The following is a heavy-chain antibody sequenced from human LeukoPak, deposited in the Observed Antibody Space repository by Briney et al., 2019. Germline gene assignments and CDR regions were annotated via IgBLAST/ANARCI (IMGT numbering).Heavy chain of an antibody. J-gene: IGHJ4*02. Sequence: SVKVSCKASGGTFSSYAIGWVRQAPGQGLEWMGGIIPIFGTANYAQKFQGRVTITTDESTSTAYMELSSLRSEDTAVYYCASKYYGSGSYKLPFDYWGQGTLVTVSS. CDR3: ASKYYGSGSYKLPFDY. CDR2: IIPIFGTA. V-gene: IGHV1-69*05. CDR1: GGTFSSYA. D-gene: IGHD3-10*01.